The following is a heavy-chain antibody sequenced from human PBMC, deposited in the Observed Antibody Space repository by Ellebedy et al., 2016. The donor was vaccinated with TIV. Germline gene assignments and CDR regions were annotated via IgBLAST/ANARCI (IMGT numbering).Heavy chain of an antibody. CDR2: IIPIFATA. CDR1: GGTFSSYT. J-gene: IGHJ3*02. Sequence: AASVKVSCKASGGTFSSYTISWVRQAPGQGLEWMGGIIPIFATANYAQKFQGRVTITADESTSTAYTELSSLRSEDTAVYYCARDSSGYYYTVGAFDIWGQGTMVTVSS. D-gene: IGHD3-22*01. CDR3: ARDSSGYYYTVGAFDI. V-gene: IGHV1-69*13.